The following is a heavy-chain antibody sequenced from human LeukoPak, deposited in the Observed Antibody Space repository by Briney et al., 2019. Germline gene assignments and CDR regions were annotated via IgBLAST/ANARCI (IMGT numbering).Heavy chain of an antibody. Sequence: PSQTLSLTCTVSGGSISSGSYYWSWIRQPAGKGLEWIGDIYTSGSTNYNPSLKSRVTISVDTSKNQFSLKLSSVTAADTAVYYCARVYYSNSYDYWYFDLWGRGTLVTVSS. CDR3: ARVYYSNSYDYWYFDL. V-gene: IGHV4-61*09. D-gene: IGHD6-13*01. CDR2: IYTSGST. CDR1: GGSISSGSYY. J-gene: IGHJ2*01.